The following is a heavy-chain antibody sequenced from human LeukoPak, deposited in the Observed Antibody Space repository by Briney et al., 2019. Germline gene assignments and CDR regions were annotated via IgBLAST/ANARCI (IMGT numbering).Heavy chain of an antibody. Sequence: ASVKVSCKASGYTFTSYYMHWVRQAPGQGLEWMGIINPSGGSTSYAQKFQGRVTMTRDTSTSTVYMELSSLRSEDTAVYYCARDQVFEKWLQSDDAFDIWGQGTMVTVSS. J-gene: IGHJ3*02. V-gene: IGHV1-46*01. D-gene: IGHD5-24*01. CDR1: GYTFTSYY. CDR2: INPSGGST. CDR3: ARDQVFEKWLQSDDAFDI.